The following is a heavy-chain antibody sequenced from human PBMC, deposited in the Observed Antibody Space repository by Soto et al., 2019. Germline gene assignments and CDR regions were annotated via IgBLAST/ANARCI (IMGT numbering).Heavy chain of an antibody. V-gene: IGHV1-69*01. Sequence: QVQLVQSWAEVKKPGSSVKVSCKASGGTFSSYSINWVRQAPGQGLEWMGEIIPIFGTANYAQKFQGRVTITADQSTSTAYMEVSSIISEDPPVYYCARDGSSHSGAIDYWGQGPLVTVSS. CDR3: ARDGSSHSGAIDY. D-gene: IGHD2-15*01. CDR2: IIPIFGTA. CDR1: GGTFSSYS. J-gene: IGHJ4*02.